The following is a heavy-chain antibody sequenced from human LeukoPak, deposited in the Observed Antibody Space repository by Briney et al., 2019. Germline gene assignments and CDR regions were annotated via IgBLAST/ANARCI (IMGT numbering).Heavy chain of an antibody. V-gene: IGHV3-23*01. J-gene: IGHJ4*02. D-gene: IGHD3-10*01. CDR2: IGGSGGST. CDR3: AKDFLLLWFGEYNYFDY. CDR1: GFTFSSYA. Sequence: GGSLRLSCAASGFTFSSYAMSWVRQAPGKGLEWVSAIGGSGGSTYYADSVKGRFTISRDNSKNTLYLQMNSLRAVDTAVYYCAKDFLLLWFGEYNYFDYWGQGTLVTVSS.